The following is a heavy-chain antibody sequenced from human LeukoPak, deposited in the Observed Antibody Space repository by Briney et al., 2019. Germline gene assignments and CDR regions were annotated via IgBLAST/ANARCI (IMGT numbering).Heavy chain of an antibody. D-gene: IGHD2-2*01. V-gene: IGHV1-18*01. Sequence: ASVKVSCKASGYTFTSYGISWVRQAPGQGLEWMGWISAYNGNTNYAQKLQGRVTMTTDTSTSTAYMELRSLRSDDTAVYYCARDSPTLCSSTSCHYYYYYYMDVWGKGTTVTVSS. J-gene: IGHJ6*03. CDR2: ISAYNGNT. CDR3: ARDSPTLCSSTSCHYYYYYYMDV. CDR1: GYTFTSYG.